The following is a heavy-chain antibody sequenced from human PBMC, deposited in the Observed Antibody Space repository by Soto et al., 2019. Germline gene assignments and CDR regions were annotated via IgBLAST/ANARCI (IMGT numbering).Heavy chain of an antibody. CDR1: GFTFSNYA. V-gene: IGHV3-23*01. J-gene: IGHJ4*02. CDR3: AKVFSPEGGNYFDY. Sequence: EVLLLESGGGLVQPGGSLRLSCAASGFTFSNYAMNWVRQAPGKGLEWVSAISNSFSDGNTHYADSVKGRFTISRDNDKNTVSLEMNSLRAEDTAVYYCAKVFSPEGGNYFDYWGQGTLVTVSS. CDR2: ISNSFSDGNT.